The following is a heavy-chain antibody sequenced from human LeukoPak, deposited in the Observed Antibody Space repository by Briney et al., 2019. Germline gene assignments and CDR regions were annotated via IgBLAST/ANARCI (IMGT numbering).Heavy chain of an antibody. CDR1: GYIFTSYW. V-gene: IGHV5-51*01. CDR3: ARRDSSGPNY. Sequence: GESLQISRQGSGYIFTSYWIGWVRQLPGKGLEWMGIIYPGDSDTRYSPSFQGQVTISADKSISTAYLQWSSLKASDTAMYYCARRDSSGPNYWGQGTLVTVSS. CDR2: IYPGDSDT. J-gene: IGHJ4*02. D-gene: IGHD6-19*01.